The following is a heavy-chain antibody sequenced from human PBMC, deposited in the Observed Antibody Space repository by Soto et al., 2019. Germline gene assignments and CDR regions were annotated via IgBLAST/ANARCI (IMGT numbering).Heavy chain of an antibody. V-gene: IGHV1-2*04. CDR1: GYSFTDYH. Sequence: ASVKVSCKASGYSFTDYHIHWVRQAPGQGLEWLGRINPKSGGTSTAQKFQGWVTMTTDTSISTASMELTRLTSDDTAIYYCARGDSTDCSNGVCSFFYHHDMDAWGQGTTVTVSS. CDR2: INPKSGGT. D-gene: IGHD2-8*01. J-gene: IGHJ6*02. CDR3: ARGDSTDCSNGVCSFFYHHDMDA.